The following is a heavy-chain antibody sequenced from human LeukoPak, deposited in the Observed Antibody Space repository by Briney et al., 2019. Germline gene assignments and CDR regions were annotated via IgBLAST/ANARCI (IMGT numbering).Heavy chain of an antibody. CDR2: ISSSSSYI. CDR1: GVTFSSYS. Sequence: PGGSLRLSCAASGVTFSSYSMNWVRQAPGKGLEWVSSISSSSSYIYYADLVKGRFTISRDNAKNSLYLQMNTLRAEDTAVYYSARDPRRASDIWCGYDHWGEGPLVTVSS. J-gene: IGHJ4*02. D-gene: IGHD3-3*01. CDR3: ARDPRRASDIWCGYDH. V-gene: IGHV3-21*01.